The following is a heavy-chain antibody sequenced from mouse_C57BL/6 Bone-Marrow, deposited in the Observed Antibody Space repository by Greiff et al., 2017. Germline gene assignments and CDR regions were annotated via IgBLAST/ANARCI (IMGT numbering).Heavy chain of an antibody. V-gene: IGHV5-4*03. J-gene: IGHJ4*01. CDR3: ARAGRWDYSNLYYYAMDY. Sequence: EVKLVESGGGLVKPGGSLKLSCAASGFTFSSYAMSWVRQTPEKRLEWVATISDGGSYTYYPANVKGRFTISRDNAKNNLYLQMSHLKTEDTAMYYCARAGRWDYSNLYYYAMDYWGQGTSVTVSS. CDR2: ISDGGSYT. D-gene: IGHD2-5*01. CDR1: GFTFSSYA.